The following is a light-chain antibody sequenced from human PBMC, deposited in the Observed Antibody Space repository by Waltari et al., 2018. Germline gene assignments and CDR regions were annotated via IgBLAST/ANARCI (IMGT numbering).Light chain of an antibody. J-gene: IGKJ4*01. Sequence: EIVLTQSPGTLSLSPGERATLSCRASQRVSSSYLAWYQQKPGQAPRLLIYGASSRATGIPDRFSGSGSGTDFTLTISRLEPEDFAVYYCQQYGSSLLTFGGGTKVETK. CDR1: QRVSSSY. V-gene: IGKV3-20*01. CDR3: QQYGSSLLT. CDR2: GAS.